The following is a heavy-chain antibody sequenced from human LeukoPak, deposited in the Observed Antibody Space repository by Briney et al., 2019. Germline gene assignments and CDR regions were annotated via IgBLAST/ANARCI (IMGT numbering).Heavy chain of an antibody. CDR2: INPNSGVT. Sequence: GASVKVSCKASGYIFTGYYMHWVRQAPGQGLEWMGWINPNSGVTNYAQQFQGRVTMTRDTSISTAYMELNRLRSDDTAMYYCAREAAGGGFDPWGQGTLVTVSS. J-gene: IGHJ5*02. V-gene: IGHV1-2*02. D-gene: IGHD6-13*01. CDR1: GYIFTGYY. CDR3: AREAAGGGFDP.